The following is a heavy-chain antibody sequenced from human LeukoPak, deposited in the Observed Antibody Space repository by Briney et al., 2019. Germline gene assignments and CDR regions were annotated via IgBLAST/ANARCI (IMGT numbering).Heavy chain of an antibody. V-gene: IGHV3-21*01. CDR3: ARDRKMGSYDILTGYRYYFDY. CDR2: ISSSGSYI. D-gene: IGHD3-9*01. Sequence: GGSLRLSCAASGFTFSSYSMNWVRQAPGKGLEWVSSISSSGSYIYYADSVKGRFTISRDNAKNSLYLQMNSLRAEDTAVYYCARDRKMGSYDILTGYRYYFDYWGQGTLVTVSS. CDR1: GFTFSSYS. J-gene: IGHJ4*02.